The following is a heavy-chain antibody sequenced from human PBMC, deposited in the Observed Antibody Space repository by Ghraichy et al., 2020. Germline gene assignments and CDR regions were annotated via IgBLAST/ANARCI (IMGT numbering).Heavy chain of an antibody. CDR3: AKLRVGEHGNHYYGMDV. Sequence: GGSLRLSCAASGFTFSSFAMSWVRQAPGKGLEWVSGLSVSGARTNNADSVKGRFTISRDNSKNTLYLQMNSLRAEDTAVYYCAKLRVGEHGNHYYGMDVWGQGTTVTVSS. CDR1: GFTFSSFA. J-gene: IGHJ6*02. CDR2: LSVSGART. V-gene: IGHV3-23*01. D-gene: IGHD1-26*01.